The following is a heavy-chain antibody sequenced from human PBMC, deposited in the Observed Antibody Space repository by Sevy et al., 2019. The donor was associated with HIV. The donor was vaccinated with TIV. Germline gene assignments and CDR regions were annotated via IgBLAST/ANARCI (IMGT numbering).Heavy chain of an antibody. CDR2: IYYSGST. J-gene: IGHJ5*02. Sequence: SETLSLTCTVSGGSISSGGYDWSWIRQHPGKGLEWIGYIYYSGSTYFNPSLKSRVTISLDTSKNQFSLKLSSVTAADTAVYYYARLYYYDSSGYSEGGWFDPWGQRTLVTVSS. CDR3: ARLYYYDSSGYSEGGWFDP. V-gene: IGHV4-31*03. CDR1: GGSISSGGYD. D-gene: IGHD3-22*01.